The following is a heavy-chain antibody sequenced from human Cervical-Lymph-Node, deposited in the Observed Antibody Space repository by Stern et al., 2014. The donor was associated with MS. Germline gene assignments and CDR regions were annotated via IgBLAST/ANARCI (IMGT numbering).Heavy chain of an antibody. CDR1: GFALRNSGVS. CDR2: LYWDDEK. CDR3: ARIGVAYSYGLYDY. D-gene: IGHD5-18*01. J-gene: IGHJ4*02. Sequence: QVTLRESGPTLVKATQPLTLTCTFSGFALRNSGVSVAWIRQPPGKALEWLAVLYWDDEKRYSPSLKSRLTISKDTSKSQVVLTMTNMDPVDTATYYCARIGVAYSYGLYDYWGQGTLVTVSS. V-gene: IGHV2-5*02.